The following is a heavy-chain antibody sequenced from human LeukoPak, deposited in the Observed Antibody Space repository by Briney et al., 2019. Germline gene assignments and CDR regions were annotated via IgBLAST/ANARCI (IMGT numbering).Heavy chain of an antibody. CDR1: GFTFSNYG. J-gene: IGHJ4*02. D-gene: IGHD3-22*01. CDR2: ISGSGDNT. V-gene: IGHV3-23*01. CDR3: AKTNGYYDY. Sequence: HPGGSLRLSCAASGFTFSNYGMSWVRQAPGKGLEWVPSISGSGDNTYYADSVKGRSAISRDNSKNTLYLQMDSLRVEDTAVYHCAKTNGYYDYWGRGTLVTVSS.